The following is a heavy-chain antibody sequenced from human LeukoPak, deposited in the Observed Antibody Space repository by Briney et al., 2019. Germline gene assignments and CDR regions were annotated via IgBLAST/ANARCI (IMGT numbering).Heavy chain of an antibody. J-gene: IGHJ4*02. V-gene: IGHV4-34*01. CDR1: GGSFSGYY. Sequence: SETLSLTCAVYGGSFSGYYWSWIRQPPGKGLEWIGEINHSGSTNYNPSLKSRVTISVDTSKNQFSLKLSSVTAADTAVYYCARGIGYCSSTSCQPFDYWGQGTLATVSS. CDR3: ARGIGYCSSTSCQPFDY. CDR2: INHSGST. D-gene: IGHD2-2*01.